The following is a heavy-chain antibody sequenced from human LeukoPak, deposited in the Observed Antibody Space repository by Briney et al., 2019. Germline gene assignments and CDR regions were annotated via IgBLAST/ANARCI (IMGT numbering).Heavy chain of an antibody. CDR3: TKNPATGGYYFEN. CDR2: INSDGTNT. J-gene: IGHJ4*02. Sequence: PGGSLRLSCAASGFTFSTYYMHWVRQAPGKGLVWVSRINSDGTNTRYADSVKGRFTVSRDFSKDTLYLQMNSLRAEDTAVYYCTKNPATGGYYFENWGQGTLVTVSS. CDR1: GFTFSTYY. V-gene: IGHV3-74*01. D-gene: IGHD3-16*01.